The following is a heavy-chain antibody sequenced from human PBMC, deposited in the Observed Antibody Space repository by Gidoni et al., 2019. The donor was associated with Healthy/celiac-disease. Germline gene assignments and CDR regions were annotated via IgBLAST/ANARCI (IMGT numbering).Heavy chain of an antibody. V-gene: IGHV4-34*01. CDR3: ARGVGRIQLWYYYYYGMDV. Sequence: QVQLPQCGAGTLKPSDTLSPTFAVYVGSFSGYYWRWLRQPPGKGLEWIGAINHSGSTNYNPSLKSRVTISVDTSKNQFSLKLSAVTAADTAVYYCARGVGRIQLWYYYYYGMDVWGQGTTVTVSS. D-gene: IGHD5-18*01. J-gene: IGHJ6*02. CDR1: VGSFSGYY. CDR2: INHSGST.